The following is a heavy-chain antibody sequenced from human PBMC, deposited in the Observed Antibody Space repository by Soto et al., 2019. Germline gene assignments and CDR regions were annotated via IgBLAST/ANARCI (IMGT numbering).Heavy chain of an antibody. Sequence: QLQESGPGLVKPSETLSLPCTVSGAAMSSYYWRWLRQSPGKGLEWIGYIYNSGTTDYNPSLKSRFTISVERSKFQFSLKLTSVTAADTAVYYCATDSTGYYSDAFDVWGQGARVIVSS. CDR3: ATDSTGYYSDAFDV. V-gene: IGHV4-59*03. CDR2: IYNSGTT. J-gene: IGHJ3*01. CDR1: GAAMSSYY. D-gene: IGHD3-22*01.